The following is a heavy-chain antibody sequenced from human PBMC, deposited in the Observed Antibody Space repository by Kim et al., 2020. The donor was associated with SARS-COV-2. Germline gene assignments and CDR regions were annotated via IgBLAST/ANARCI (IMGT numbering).Heavy chain of an antibody. Sequence: TYYADSVKSRFTISRDNSKNTLYLQINSLRAEDTAVDYCARDSYYYGIDVWGQGTTVTVSS. J-gene: IGHJ6*02. CDR3: ARDSYYYGIDV. V-gene: IGHV3-53*01. CDR2: T.